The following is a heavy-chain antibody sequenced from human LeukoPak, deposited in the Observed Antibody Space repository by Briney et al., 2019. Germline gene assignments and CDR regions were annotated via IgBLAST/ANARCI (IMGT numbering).Heavy chain of an antibody. CDR1: ALTSRRAS. V-gene: IGHV3-21*01. CDR2: ISSSSSYI. CDR3: ARDNLRYGSGSMADY. J-gene: IGHJ4*02. Sequence: TADSLTLSCAACALTSRRASMEGARQAPVHGLEWVSSISSSSSYIYYADSVKGRFTNSRDNAKNSLYLQMHSLRAEDTAVYYCARDNLRYGSGSMADYWGQGTLVTVSS. D-gene: IGHD3-10*01.